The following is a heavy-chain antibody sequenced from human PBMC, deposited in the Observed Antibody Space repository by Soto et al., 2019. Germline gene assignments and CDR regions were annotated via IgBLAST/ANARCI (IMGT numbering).Heavy chain of an antibody. D-gene: IGHD6-6*01. CDR3: ARAPFEYSSSKMYYFDY. CDR2: INPGNGNT. Sequence: GASVKVSCKASGYTFTSYGINWVRQAPGRGLEWMGWINPGNGNTKYSQQFQGRVIIDRDTSASTAYTELSSLRSEDTAVYYCARAPFEYSSSKMYYFDYWGQGTLVTVSS. V-gene: IGHV1-3*01. J-gene: IGHJ4*02. CDR1: GYTFTSYG.